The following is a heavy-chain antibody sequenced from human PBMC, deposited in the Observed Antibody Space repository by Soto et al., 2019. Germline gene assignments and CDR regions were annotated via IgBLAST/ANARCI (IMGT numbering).Heavy chain of an antibody. V-gene: IGHV4-61*01. CDR2: IYYSGST. J-gene: IGHJ4*02. CDR1: GGSVSSGSYY. Sequence: TLSLTCTVSGGSVSSGSYYWSWIRQPPGKGLEWIGYIYYSGSTNYNPSLKSRVTISVDTSKNQFSLKLSSVTAADTAVYYCARYDSSGYVGINWGQGTLVTVSS. D-gene: IGHD3-22*01. CDR3: ARYDSSGYVGIN.